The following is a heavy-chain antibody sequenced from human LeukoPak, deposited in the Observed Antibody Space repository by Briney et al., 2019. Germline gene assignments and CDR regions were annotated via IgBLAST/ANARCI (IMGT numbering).Heavy chain of an antibody. D-gene: IGHD5/OR15-5a*01. CDR3: ARAPLRIGFDY. Sequence: PGGSLRLSCAASGFTVSSNYMTWVRQAPGKGLEWVSLIYSGGSTSYADSVRGRFTISRDNAKNSLYLQMNSLRAEDTAVYYCARAPLRIGFDYWGQGTLVTVSS. CDR2: IYSGGST. CDR1: GFTVSSNY. V-gene: IGHV3-66*01. J-gene: IGHJ4*02.